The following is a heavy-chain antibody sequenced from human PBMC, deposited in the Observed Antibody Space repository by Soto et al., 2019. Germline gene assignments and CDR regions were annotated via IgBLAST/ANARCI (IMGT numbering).Heavy chain of an antibody. V-gene: IGHV3-64D*06. Sequence: GALRLSCSAAGFIFSASTTNWVRQVPGKGLEAISAVSTSGRSTYYADSVKDRFTISRDNSKNTLLLQMGSLRPEDTAIYYRVQQAHGLDGVAFDYWGQGTQVTVTA. CDR1: GFIFSAST. D-gene: IGHD2-15*01. CDR2: VSTSGRST. J-gene: IGHJ4*02. CDR3: VQQAHGLDGVAFDY.